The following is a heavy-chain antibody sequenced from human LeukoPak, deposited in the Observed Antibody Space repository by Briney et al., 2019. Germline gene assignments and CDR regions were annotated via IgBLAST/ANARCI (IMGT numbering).Heavy chain of an antibody. V-gene: IGHV3-7*01. J-gene: IGHJ6*03. CDR2: IKQDGSEK. CDR3: ARVRSSWYEFFYYYYMDV. CDR1: GFTFSSYW. D-gene: IGHD6-13*01. Sequence: GGSLRLSCAASGFTFSSYWMSWVRQAPGKGLGWVANIKQDGSEKYYVDSVKGRFTISRDNAKNSLYLQMNSLRAEDTAVYYCARVRSSWYEFFYYYYMDVWGKGTTVTVSS.